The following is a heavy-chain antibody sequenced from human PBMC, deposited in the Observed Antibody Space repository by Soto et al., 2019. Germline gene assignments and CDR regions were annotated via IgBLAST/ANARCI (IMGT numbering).Heavy chain of an antibody. Sequence: QVQLVQSGAEVKKPGASVKVSCKASGYTFTSYGISWVRQAPGQGLEWMGWISAYNGNTNYAQKLQDRVTMTTDTPTRTAKMELRSLRSDDTAVYYCARDPKGYRGSFFAYWGQGPLATVSS. CDR1: GYTFTSYG. J-gene: IGHJ4*02. V-gene: IGHV1-18*01. CDR2: ISAYNGNT. CDR3: ARDPKGYRGSFFAY. D-gene: IGHD1-26*01.